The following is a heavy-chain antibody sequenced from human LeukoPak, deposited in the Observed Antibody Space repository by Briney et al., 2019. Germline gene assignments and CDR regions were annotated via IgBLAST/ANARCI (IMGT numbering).Heavy chain of an antibody. D-gene: IGHD4-17*01. CDR3: ALGATVTIYYYYGMDI. V-gene: IGHV1-69*13. CDR1: GGTFSSYT. J-gene: IGHJ6*04. CDR2: IIPIFGTA. Sequence: ASVKVSCKASGGTFSSYTVTWVRQAPGQGLEWMGGIIPIFGTANYAQKFQGRVTITADESTSTAYMELSSLRSEDTAVYYCALGATVTIYYYYGMDIWGKGTTVTVSS.